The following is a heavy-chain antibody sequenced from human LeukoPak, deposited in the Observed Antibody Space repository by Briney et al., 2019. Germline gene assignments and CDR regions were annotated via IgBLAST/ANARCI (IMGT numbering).Heavy chain of an antibody. D-gene: IGHD5-18*01. Sequence: GASVKVSCKASGFTFTSSAMQWVRQARGQRLEWIGWIVVGSGNTNYAQKFQERVTITRDTSTSTAYMELSSLRSEDTAVYYCAARNTAMVPYYFDYWGQGTLVTVSS. CDR2: IVVGSGNT. CDR1: GFTFTSSA. CDR3: AARNTAMVPYYFDY. V-gene: IGHV1-58*02. J-gene: IGHJ4*02.